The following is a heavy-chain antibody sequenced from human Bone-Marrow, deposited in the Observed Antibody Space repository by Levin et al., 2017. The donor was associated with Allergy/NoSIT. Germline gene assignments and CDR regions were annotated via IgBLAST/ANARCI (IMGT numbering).Heavy chain of an antibody. D-gene: IGHD4-17*01. V-gene: IGHV3-7*03. CDR1: RFTFSSHW. Sequence: GGSLRLSCEASRFTFSSHWMSWVRQVPGRGLEWLANIKQDGSVKPYVDSVKGRFTISRDNAKTSLYLQMESLRAEDTAVYYCATASRSVTPAPWGQGPPVTVSS. J-gene: IGHJ5*02. CDR2: IKQDGSVK. CDR3: ATASRSVTPAP.